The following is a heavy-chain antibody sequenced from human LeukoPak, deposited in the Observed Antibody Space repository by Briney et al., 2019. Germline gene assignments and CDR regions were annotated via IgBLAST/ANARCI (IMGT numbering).Heavy chain of an antibody. J-gene: IGHJ4*02. Sequence: PGGSLRLSCAASGFTFSSYAMSWVRQAPGKGLEWVSAISGSGGSTYYADSVKGRFTISRDNSKNTLYLQMNSLRAEDTAVYYCAKVLGHYDFWSGHDYWGQGTLVTVSS. CDR2: ISGSGGST. CDR1: GFTFSSYA. CDR3: AKVLGHYDFWSGHDY. V-gene: IGHV3-23*01. D-gene: IGHD3-3*01.